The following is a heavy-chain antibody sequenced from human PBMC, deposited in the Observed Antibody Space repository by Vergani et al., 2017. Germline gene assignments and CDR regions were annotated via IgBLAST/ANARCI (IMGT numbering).Heavy chain of an antibody. CDR2: IYTSGST. D-gene: IGHD6-13*01. CDR1: GGSISSYY. CDR3: ARDYSSSWSDYYGMDV. Sequence: QVQLQESGPGLVKPSETLSLTCTVSGGSISSYYWSWIRQPAGKGLEWIGRIYTSGSTNYNPSLKSRVTISVDTSKNQFSLKLSSVTAADTAVYYCARDYSSSWSDYYGMDVWGQGTTVTVSS. J-gene: IGHJ6*02. V-gene: IGHV4-4*07.